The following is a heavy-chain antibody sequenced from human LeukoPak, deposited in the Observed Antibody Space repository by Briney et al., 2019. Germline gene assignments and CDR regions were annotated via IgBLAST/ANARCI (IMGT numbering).Heavy chain of an antibody. J-gene: IGHJ4*02. CDR1: GYTFTSYD. V-gene: IGHV1-8*01. D-gene: IGHD6-13*01. CDR3: ARRKIAAAGISDY. Sequence: ASVKVSCKASGYTFTSYDINWVRQATRQGLEWMGWMNPDSGNTGYAQKFQGRVTMTRNTSISTAYMELSSLRSEDTAVYYCARRKIAAAGISDYWGQGTLVTVSS. CDR2: MNPDSGNT.